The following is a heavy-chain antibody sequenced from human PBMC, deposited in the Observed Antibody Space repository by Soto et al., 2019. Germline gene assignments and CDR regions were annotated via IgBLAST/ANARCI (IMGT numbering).Heavy chain of an antibody. Sequence: QITLKESGPTLVKPTQTLTLTCTFSGFSLRTSGVGVGWIRQPPGKALEWLALIYWDDDKRYSPSLKSRLTITKDTSKNQVVLTMTNMDPVDTATYYCAHRPNTTFGVVGGYYFDYWGQGTLVTVSS. J-gene: IGHJ4*02. D-gene: IGHD3-3*01. V-gene: IGHV2-5*02. CDR2: IYWDDDK. CDR3: AHRPNTTFGVVGGYYFDY. CDR1: GFSLRTSGVG.